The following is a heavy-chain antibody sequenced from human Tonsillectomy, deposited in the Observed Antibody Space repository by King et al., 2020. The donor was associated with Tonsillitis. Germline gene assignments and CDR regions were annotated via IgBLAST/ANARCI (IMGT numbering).Heavy chain of an antibody. D-gene: IGHD6-19*01. Sequence: TLKKSGPPLVKPTQTLTLTCTFSGFSLSSTGVAVGWIRQPPGKALEWLTLIYWNDDKRYSPSLKSRLTITKDTSKNQVVLTMTNMDPVDTATYYCAHTQGGYSGNGWYPSPFDYWGQGILVTVSS. CDR2: IYWNDDK. CDR1: GFSLSSTGVA. J-gene: IGHJ4*02. V-gene: IGHV2-5*01. CDR3: AHTQGGYSGNGWYPSPFDY.